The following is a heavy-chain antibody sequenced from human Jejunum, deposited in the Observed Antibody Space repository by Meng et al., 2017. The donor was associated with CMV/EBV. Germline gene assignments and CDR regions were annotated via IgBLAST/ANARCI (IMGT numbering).Heavy chain of an antibody. J-gene: IGHJ4*02. CDR1: GFTFSNFA. CDR3: VADIPSAMFPFDF. CDR2: INWIGNHI. Sequence: SGFTFSNFAMHWVRQVPGKGLEWVSSINWIGNHIGYADSVKGRFFISRDNANNSLSLQMNNLRPEDTALYYCVADIPSAMFPFDFWGQGTLITVSS. V-gene: IGHV3-9*01. D-gene: IGHD3-10*02.